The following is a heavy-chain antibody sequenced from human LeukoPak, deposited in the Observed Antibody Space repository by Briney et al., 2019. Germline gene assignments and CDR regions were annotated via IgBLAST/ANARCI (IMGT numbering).Heavy chain of an antibody. D-gene: IGHD3-22*01. CDR3: AKVRAYYDSSGSEGDY. CDR2: ISYDGSNK. V-gene: IGHV3-30*18. Sequence: GGSLRLSCAASGFTFSSYWMHWVRQAPGKGLEWVAVISYDGSNKYYADSVKGRFTFSRDNSKNTLYLQMNSLRAEDTAVYYCAKVRAYYDSSGSEGDYWGQGTLVTVSS. CDR1: GFTFSSYW. J-gene: IGHJ4*02.